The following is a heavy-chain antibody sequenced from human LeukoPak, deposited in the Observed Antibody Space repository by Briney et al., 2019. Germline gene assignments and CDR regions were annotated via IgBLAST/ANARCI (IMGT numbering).Heavy chain of an antibody. CDR2: ISSNGGST. CDR1: GFTFSSYA. Sequence: GGSLRLSCAASGFTFSSYAMHWVRQAPGKGLEYVSAISSNGGSTYYANSVKGRFTISRDNSKNTLYLQMGSLRAEDMAVYYCARVGRSSSSWYVIYWGQGTLVAVSS. J-gene: IGHJ4*02. CDR3: ARVGRSSSSWYVIY. V-gene: IGHV3-64*01. D-gene: IGHD6-13*01.